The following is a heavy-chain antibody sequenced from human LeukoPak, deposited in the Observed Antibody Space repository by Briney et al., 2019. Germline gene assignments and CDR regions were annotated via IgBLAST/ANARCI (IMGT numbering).Heavy chain of an antibody. CDR2: ISAYNGNT. CDR3: ARDPGVDTAMVFDY. V-gene: IGHV1-18*01. Sequence: ASVKVSCKASGYTFTSYGISWVRQAPGQGLEWMGWISAYNGNTNYAQKLQGRVTMTTDISTSTAYMELRSLRSDDTAVYYCARDPGVDTAMVFDYWGQGTLVTVSS. CDR1: GYTFTSYG. D-gene: IGHD5-18*01. J-gene: IGHJ4*02.